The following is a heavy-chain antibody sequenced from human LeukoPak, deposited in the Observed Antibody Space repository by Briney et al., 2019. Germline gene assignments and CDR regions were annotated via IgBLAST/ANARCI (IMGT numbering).Heavy chain of an antibody. V-gene: IGHV4-4*02. J-gene: IGHJ6*02. CDR3: ARDRGYYDSSGYYYYYYYGMDV. Sequence: PSETLSLTCAVSGGSISSSNWWSWVRQPPGKGLEWIGEIYHSGSTNYNPSLKSRVTISVDKSKNQFSLKLSSVTAADTAVYYCARDRGYYDSSGYYYYYYYGMDVWGQGTTVTVSS. CDR2: IYHSGST. D-gene: IGHD3-22*01. CDR1: GGSISSSNW.